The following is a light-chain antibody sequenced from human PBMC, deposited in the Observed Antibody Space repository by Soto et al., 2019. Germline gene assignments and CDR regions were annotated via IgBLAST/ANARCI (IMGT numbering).Light chain of an antibody. CDR2: KAS. CDR1: QSISNW. V-gene: IGKV1-5*03. CDR3: QQYNSYSPIT. J-gene: IGKJ3*01. Sequence: DIQMTQSPSTLSASVGDRVIIICRASQSISNWLAWYQQKPGKAPKLLIYKASRLETGVPSRFSGSGSGTELTLTISSLQPDDFATYYCQQYNSYSPITFGPGTKLDVK.